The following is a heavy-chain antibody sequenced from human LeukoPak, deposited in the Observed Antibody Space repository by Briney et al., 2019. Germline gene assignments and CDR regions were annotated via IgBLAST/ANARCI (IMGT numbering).Heavy chain of an antibody. Sequence: PGGSLRLSCAVSGFTFYMYGMGWVRQAPGKGLEWVSSISNTGSNTHYADSVKGRFTISRDNSKNTLYLQMNSLRAEDTAVYYCAKDLLLWFGELTYDYWGQGTLVTVSS. D-gene: IGHD3-10*01. CDR3: AKDLLLWFGELTYDY. CDR2: ISNTGSNT. V-gene: IGHV3-23*01. CDR1: GFTFYMYG. J-gene: IGHJ4*02.